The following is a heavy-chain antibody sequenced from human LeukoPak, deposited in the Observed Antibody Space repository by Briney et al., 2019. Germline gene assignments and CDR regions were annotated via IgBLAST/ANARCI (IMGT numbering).Heavy chain of an antibody. Sequence: PSETLSLTCTVSGGSISSYYWSWIRQPPGKGLEWIGYIYYSGSTNYNPSLKSRVTISVDTSKNQFSLKLSSVTAADTAVYYCARLGELSFGDYWGQGTLVTVSS. CDR3: ARLGELSFGDY. J-gene: IGHJ4*02. V-gene: IGHV4-59*08. D-gene: IGHD3-10*01. CDR1: GGSISSYY. CDR2: IYYSGST.